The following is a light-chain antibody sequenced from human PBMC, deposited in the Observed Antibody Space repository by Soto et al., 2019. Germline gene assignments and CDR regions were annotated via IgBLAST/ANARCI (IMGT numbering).Light chain of an antibody. Sequence: DIQMTQSPSSLSASVGERVTITCQASQSISKDVNWYQQKPGKAPKLLMYEASNLETGVPSRFSGSGSQTYFTFTISSLQPEDIATYYCQQYYYLPYTFCQGTKLQI. CDR2: EAS. CDR3: QQYYYLPYT. CDR1: QSISKD. V-gene: IGKV1-33*01. J-gene: IGKJ2*01.